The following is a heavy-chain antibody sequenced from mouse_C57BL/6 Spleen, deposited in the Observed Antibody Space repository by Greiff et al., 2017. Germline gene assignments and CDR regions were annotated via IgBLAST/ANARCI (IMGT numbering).Heavy chain of an antibody. CDR3: ARREAITNYYFDY. CDR1: GFTFSSYG. Sequence: EVKVVESGGDLVKPGGSLKLSCAASGFTFSSYGMSWVRQTPDKRLEWVATISSGGSYTYYPDSVKGRFTISRDNAKNTLYLQMSSLKSEDTAMYYCARREAITNYYFDYWGQGTTLTVSS. V-gene: IGHV5-6*02. CDR2: ISSGGSYT. D-gene: IGHD1-2*01. J-gene: IGHJ2*01.